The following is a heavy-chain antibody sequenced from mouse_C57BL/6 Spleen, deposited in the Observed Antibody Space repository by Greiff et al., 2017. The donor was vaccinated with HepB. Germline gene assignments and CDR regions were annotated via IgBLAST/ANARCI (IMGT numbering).Heavy chain of an antibody. Sequence: VQLKQSGPELVKPGASVKMSCKASGYTFTDYNMHWVKQSHGKSLEWIGYINPNNGGTSYNQKFKGKATLTVNKSSSTAYMELRSLTSEDSAVYYCARGGVLRYLYAMDYWGQGTSVTVSS. D-gene: IGHD1-1*01. CDR2: INPNNGGT. CDR3: ARGGVLRYLYAMDY. J-gene: IGHJ4*01. CDR1: GYTFTDYN. V-gene: IGHV1-22*01.